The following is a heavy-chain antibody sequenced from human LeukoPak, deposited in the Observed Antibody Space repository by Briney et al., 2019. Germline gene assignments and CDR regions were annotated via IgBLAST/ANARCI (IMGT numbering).Heavy chain of an antibody. J-gene: IGHJ3*02. CDR1: GYGFTSYW. CDR2: IYPGDSDT. D-gene: IGHD3-16*01. V-gene: IGHV5-51*01. Sequence: GESLQISCKGSGYGFTSYWIGWVRQMPGKGLEWMGIIYPGDSDTRYSPSFQGQVTISADKSISTAYLQWSSLKASDTAMYYCARHRLPHAFDIWGQGTMVTVSS. CDR3: ARHRLPHAFDI.